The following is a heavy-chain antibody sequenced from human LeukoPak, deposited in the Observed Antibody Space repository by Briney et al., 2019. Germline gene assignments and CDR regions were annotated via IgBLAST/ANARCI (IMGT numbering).Heavy chain of an antibody. CDR3: ARHPCSYYYDSSGYYCGDYYFDY. Sequence: PSQTLSLTCTVSGGSITSGSYYWGWIRQPAGKGLEWIGRVHSDESTKYNPSLKSRVTISADTSKNQFSLKLSSVTAADTAVYYCARHPCSYYYDSSGYYCGDYYFDYWGQGTLVTVSS. CDR1: GGSITSGSYY. CDR2: VHSDEST. J-gene: IGHJ4*02. D-gene: IGHD3-22*01. V-gene: IGHV4-61*02.